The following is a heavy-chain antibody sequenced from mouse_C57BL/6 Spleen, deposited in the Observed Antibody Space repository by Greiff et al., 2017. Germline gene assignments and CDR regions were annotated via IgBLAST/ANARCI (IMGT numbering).Heavy chain of an antibody. D-gene: IGHD2-1*01. J-gene: IGHJ4*01. V-gene: IGHV1-82*01. CDR3: SRVYGNYGEVSMDY. CDR1: GYAFSSSW. Sequence: QVQLKQSGPELVKPGASVKISCKASGYAFSSSWMNWVKQRPGKGLEWIGRIYPGDGDTNYNGKFKGKATLTADKSSSTAYMQLSSLTSEDSAVYFCSRVYGNYGEVSMDYWGQGTSVTVSS. CDR2: IYPGDGDT.